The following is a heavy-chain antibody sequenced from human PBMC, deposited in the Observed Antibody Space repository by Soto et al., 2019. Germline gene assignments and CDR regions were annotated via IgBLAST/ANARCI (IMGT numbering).Heavy chain of an antibody. J-gene: IGHJ4*02. D-gene: IGHD6-6*01. CDR2: IIPIFGTA. V-gene: IGHV1-69*13. Sequence: VASVKVSCKASGGTFSSHAISWVRQAPGQGLEWMGGIIPIFGTANYAQKFQGRVTITADESTSTAYMELSSLRSEDTAVYYCARVEYSSSSAPDDYWGQGTLVTVSS. CDR3: ARVEYSSSSAPDDY. CDR1: GGTFSSHA.